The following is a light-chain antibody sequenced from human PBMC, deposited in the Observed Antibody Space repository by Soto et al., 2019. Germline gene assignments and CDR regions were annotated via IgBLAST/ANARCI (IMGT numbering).Light chain of an antibody. CDR2: GND. J-gene: IGLJ1*01. CDR1: SSNIGGNT. CDR3: PAWDDSLNAFV. V-gene: IGLV1-44*01. Sequence: QSVLTQPPSASGTPGQRVTISCSGSSSNIGGNTVNWYQQLPGTAPKLLIYGNDQRTSGVPDRFSGSKSGTSASLAISGLQSEDEADYYCPAWDDSLNAFVFGTGTKVTVL.